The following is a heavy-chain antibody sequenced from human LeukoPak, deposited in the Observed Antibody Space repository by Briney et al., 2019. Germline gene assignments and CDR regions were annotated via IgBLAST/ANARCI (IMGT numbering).Heavy chain of an antibody. D-gene: IGHD3-10*01. CDR2: IIPIFGTA. CDR1: GYTFTSYG. V-gene: IGHV1-69*13. Sequence: SVKVSCKASGYTFTSYGISWVRQAPGQGLEWMGGIIPIFGTANYAQKFQGRVTITADESTSTAYMELSSLRSEDTAVYYCAREASSGSYFNWFDPWGQGTLVTVSS. J-gene: IGHJ5*02. CDR3: AREASSGSYFNWFDP.